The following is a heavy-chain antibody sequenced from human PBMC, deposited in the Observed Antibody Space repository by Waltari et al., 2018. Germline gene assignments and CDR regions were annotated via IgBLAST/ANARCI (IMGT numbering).Heavy chain of an antibody. V-gene: IGHV1-69*05. J-gene: IGHJ3*02. D-gene: IGHD6-19*01. CDR3: ATSSSGWYQDASDI. Sequence: QVQLLQSGAEVQKPGSSVRVSCQASGGTLSSSASRWVRQAPGQGLGWRGGIIGPFGAPNYAQKFQGRITITTDESARTDYMELSSLRSDDTAVYFCATSSSGWYQDASDIWGHGTLVTVS. CDR2: IIGPFGAP. CDR1: GGTLSSSA.